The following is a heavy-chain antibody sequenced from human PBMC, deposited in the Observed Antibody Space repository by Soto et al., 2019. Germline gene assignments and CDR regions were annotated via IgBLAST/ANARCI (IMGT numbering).Heavy chain of an antibody. D-gene: IGHD6-6*01. V-gene: IGHV1-2*02. CDR2: INPNSGDS. CDR3: ARDYSSSSAWFDP. Sequence: QVQLVQSGAEVKKPGASVKVSCKASGYTFTGYYMHWLRQAPGQGLEWMGWINPNSGDSNCPQKFQDRVTMTRDTSISTAYMELIRLRSDDTAVYYCARDYSSSSAWFDPWGQGTLVTVSS. CDR1: GYTFTGYY. J-gene: IGHJ5*02.